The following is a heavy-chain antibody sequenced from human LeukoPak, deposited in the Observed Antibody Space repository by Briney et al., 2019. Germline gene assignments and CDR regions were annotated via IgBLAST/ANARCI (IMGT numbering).Heavy chain of an antibody. D-gene: IGHD3-10*01. J-gene: IGHJ4*02. V-gene: IGHV1-2*02. CDR1: GYTFTGYY. CDR3: ATAPITMVRGVLDY. CDR2: INPNSGGT. Sequence: ASVKVSCKASGYTFTGYYMHWERQAPGQGLEWMGWINPNSGGTNYAQKFQGRVTMTRDTSISTAYMELSRLRSDDTAVYYCATAPITMVRGVLDYWGQGTLVTVSS.